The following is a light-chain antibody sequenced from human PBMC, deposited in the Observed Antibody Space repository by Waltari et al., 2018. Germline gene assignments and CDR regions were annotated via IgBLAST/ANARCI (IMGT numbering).Light chain of an antibody. Sequence: QSALTQPASMSGSPGQSITISCTGTSSDVGDYNYVSWYQQHPGEAPKLMIYDVNKRPSGISNRFSGSKSGNTASLTISGLQAEDEADYYCSSFTSSSTSLIGGGTKLTVL. J-gene: IGLJ2*01. V-gene: IGLV2-14*03. CDR1: SSDVGDYNY. CDR2: DVN. CDR3: SSFTSSSTSL.